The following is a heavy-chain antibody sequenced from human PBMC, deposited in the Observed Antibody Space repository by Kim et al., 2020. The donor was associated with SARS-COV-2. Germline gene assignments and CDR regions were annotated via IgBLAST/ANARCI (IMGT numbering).Heavy chain of an antibody. CDR3: ARGGRYNSFAP. V-gene: IGHV4-31*03. Sequence: SETLSLTCTVSGASISGTTYYWSWIRQHPGKGLEWIGSIHHSGSAYYNPSLESRLTISVDTSETHFSLNLASVTAADTAVYYCARGGRYNSFAPWGQGILVTVSS. J-gene: IGHJ5*02. CDR2: IHHSGSA. CDR1: GASISGTTYY.